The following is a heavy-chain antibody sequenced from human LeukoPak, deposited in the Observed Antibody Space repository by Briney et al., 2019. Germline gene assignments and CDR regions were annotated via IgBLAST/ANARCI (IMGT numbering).Heavy chain of an antibody. J-gene: IGHJ4*02. CDR3: ARTHDYGGNTDFDY. Sequence: SETLSLTCAASGDSISGYYWSWIRQPPGKGLEWIGYIYNSGSTNYNPSLKSRVTISVDTSKNQFSLQLSSVTAADTAVYFCARTHDYGGNTDFDYWGQGILVTVSS. CDR2: IYNSGST. V-gene: IGHV4-59*01. D-gene: IGHD4-23*01. CDR1: GDSISGYY.